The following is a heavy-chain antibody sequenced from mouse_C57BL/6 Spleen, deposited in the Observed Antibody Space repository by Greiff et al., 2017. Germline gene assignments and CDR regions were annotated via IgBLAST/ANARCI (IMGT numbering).Heavy chain of an antibody. CDR2: ISDGGSYT. CDR3: ARENYGSSNPAWFAY. Sequence: EVKVVESGGGLVKPGGSLKLSCAASGFTFSSYAMSWVRQTPEKRLEWVATISDGGSYTYYPDNVKGRFTISRDNAKNNLYLQMSHLKSEDTAMYYCARENYGSSNPAWFAYWGQGTLVTVSA. V-gene: IGHV5-4*01. J-gene: IGHJ3*01. D-gene: IGHD1-1*01. CDR1: GFTFSSYA.